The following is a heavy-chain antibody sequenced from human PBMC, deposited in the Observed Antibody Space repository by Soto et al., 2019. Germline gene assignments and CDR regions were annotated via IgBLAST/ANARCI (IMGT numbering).Heavy chain of an antibody. V-gene: IGHV1-69*02. J-gene: IGHJ4*02. CDR3: EGYIGYGDYVDY. CDR1: GGTFSSYT. D-gene: IGHD4-17*01. CDR2: IIPILNIT. Sequence: ASVKVSCKASGGTFSSYTITWVRQAPGQGLAWMGRIIPILNITKNAQKFQDRLTISADESTATVHMELSSLRSEDTAVYYCEGYIGYGDYVDYWGQGTLVPVSS.